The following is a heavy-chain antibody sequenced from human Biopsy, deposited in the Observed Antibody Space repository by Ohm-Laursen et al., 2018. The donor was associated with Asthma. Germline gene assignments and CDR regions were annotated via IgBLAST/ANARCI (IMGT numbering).Heavy chain of an antibody. CDR2: ISASGVRT. D-gene: IGHD2-21*01. V-gene: IGHV3-23*01. CDR3: ARLIPGNSDY. J-gene: IGHJ4*02. Sequence: SLRLSCSASGFAFNNSSMTWVRQAPGKGLEWVSSISASGVRTFYADSVKGRFTISRDNAKNSLFLQMNSLRAEDTDVYYCARLIPGNSDYWGQGTLVTVSS. CDR1: GFAFNNSS.